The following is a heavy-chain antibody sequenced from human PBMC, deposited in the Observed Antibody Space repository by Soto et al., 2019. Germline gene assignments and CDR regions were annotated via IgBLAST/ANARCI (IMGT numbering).Heavy chain of an antibody. J-gene: IGHJ4*02. CDR3: ARGSFGYYFDS. CDR1: GYGFIAHY. D-gene: IGHD3-3*01. Sequence: ASVKVSCKAAGYGFIAHYIHWVRQAPGQGLEWMGWINPDSGGKQYAQKFQGRVTMTRDTSITTAYMELNSLTSDDTAVYYCARGSFGYYFDSWGQGTLVTVPS. V-gene: IGHV1-2*02. CDR2: INPDSGGK.